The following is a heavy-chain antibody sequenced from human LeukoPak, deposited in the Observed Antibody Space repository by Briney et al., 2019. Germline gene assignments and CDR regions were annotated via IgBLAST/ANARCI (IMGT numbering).Heavy chain of an antibody. CDR1: GFSFSNHG. CDR3: AKENYYESSGYVDY. Sequence: GGTLRLSCAASGFSFSNHGMHWVRQAPGKRLEWVAVIWDDGNNKRYADSVKGRFTISRDNSKNTLYLQMNSLRAEDTAVYYCAKENYYESSGYVDYWGQGTLVTVSS. CDR2: IWDDGNNK. J-gene: IGHJ4*02. V-gene: IGHV3-30*02. D-gene: IGHD3-22*01.